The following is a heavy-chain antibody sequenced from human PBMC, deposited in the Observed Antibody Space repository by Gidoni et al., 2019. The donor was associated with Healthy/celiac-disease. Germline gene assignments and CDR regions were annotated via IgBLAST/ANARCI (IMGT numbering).Heavy chain of an antibody. CDR3: AKDIRGYCSGGSCPGGYYYGMDV. CDR1: GFTFDDYA. CDR2: ISWNSGSI. Sequence: EVQLVESGGGLVQPGRSLRLSCAASGFTFDDYAMPWVRHAPGKGLEWVSGISWNSGSIGYADSVKGRFTISRDNAKNSLYLQMNSLRAEDTALYYCAKDIRGYCSGGSCPGGYYYGMDVWGQGTTVTVSS. J-gene: IGHJ6*02. V-gene: IGHV3-9*01. D-gene: IGHD2-15*01.